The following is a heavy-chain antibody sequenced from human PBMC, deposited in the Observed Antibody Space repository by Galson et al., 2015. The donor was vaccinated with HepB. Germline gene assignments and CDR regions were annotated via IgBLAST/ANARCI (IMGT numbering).Heavy chain of an antibody. Sequence: SLRLSCAASGFTFNNYGMSWVRQAPGMAPEWVSGISSGGAAYYADSVKGRFSISRDNSKNTWYLQMNSQGAEDTAMYYCAKEGTAIGRPRFDPWGQGTLVTVSS. CDR2: ISSGGAA. V-gene: IGHV3-23*01. J-gene: IGHJ5*02. CDR1: GFTFNNYG. CDR3: AKEGTAIGRPRFDP. D-gene: IGHD2-15*01.